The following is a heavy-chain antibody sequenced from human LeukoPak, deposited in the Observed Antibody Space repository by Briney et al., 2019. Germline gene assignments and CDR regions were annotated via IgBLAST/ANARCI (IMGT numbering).Heavy chain of an antibody. Sequence: RKSGPTLVNPTQTLTLTCTFSGFSLSTSGMCASWIRQPPGKALEWLARIDWDDDKYYSTSLKTRLTISKDTSKNQVVLTMTNTDPVDTATYYCARIFDANYYDSSGYFDYWGQGTLVTVSS. V-gene: IGHV2-70*11. CDR3: ARIFDANYYDSSGYFDY. CDR2: IDWDDDK. J-gene: IGHJ4*02. CDR1: GFSLSTSGMC. D-gene: IGHD3-22*01.